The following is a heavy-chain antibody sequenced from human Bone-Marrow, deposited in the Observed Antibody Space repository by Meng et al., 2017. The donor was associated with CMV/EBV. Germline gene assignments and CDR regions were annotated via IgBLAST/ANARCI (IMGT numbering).Heavy chain of an antibody. J-gene: IGHJ4*02. D-gene: IGHD4-23*01. CDR2: ISYDEVDK. CDR1: GFPFNAYT. V-gene: IGHV3-30*04. CDR3: ARDAATVGTHPPDY. Sequence: GGSLRLSCAASGFPFNAYTFHWVRQAPGKGLEWVTVISYDEVDKYYADSVKGRFTISRDNSKNTLYLQMNNLTAEATALYYCARDAATVGTHPPDYWGQGTLVTVSS.